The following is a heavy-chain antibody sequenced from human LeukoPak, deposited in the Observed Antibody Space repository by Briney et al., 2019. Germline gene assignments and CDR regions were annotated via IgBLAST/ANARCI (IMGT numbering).Heavy chain of an antibody. D-gene: IGHD4-23*01. V-gene: IGHV1-69*04. CDR3: ARDYGGNSYYYYYGMDV. Sequence: SVKVSCKASGGTFSSYAISWVRQAPGQGLEWMGRIIPILGIANYAQKFQGRVTITADNSTSTAYMELSSLRSEDTAVYYCARDYGGNSYYYYYGMDVWGQGTTVTVSS. CDR1: GGTFSSYA. CDR2: IIPILGIA. J-gene: IGHJ6*02.